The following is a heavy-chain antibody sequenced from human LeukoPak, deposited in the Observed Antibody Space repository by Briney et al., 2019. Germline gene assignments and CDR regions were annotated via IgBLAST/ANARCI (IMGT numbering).Heavy chain of an antibody. CDR1: GFTFSDYW. Sequence: GGSLRLSCAASGFTFSDYWMHWVRQAPGKGLVWVSRINRDGSSTSYADSVKGRFTISRDNAKNTLYLQMNSLRAADTAVYYCELGYCSSTSCPRTAFDIWGQGTMVTVSS. D-gene: IGHD2-2*01. CDR2: INRDGSST. J-gene: IGHJ3*02. CDR3: ELGYCSSTSCPRTAFDI. V-gene: IGHV3-74*01.